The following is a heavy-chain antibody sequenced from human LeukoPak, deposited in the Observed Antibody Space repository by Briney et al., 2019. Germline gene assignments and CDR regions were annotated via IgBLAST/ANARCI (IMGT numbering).Heavy chain of an antibody. V-gene: IGHV7-4-1*02. CDR2: INTNTGNP. Sequence: ASVKVSCKTSGYTFTNNAISWVRQAPGQGLEWMGWINTNTGNPSYAQGFFTGRYVFSLDTSASTAYLQINGLKADDTAVYYCGRDPKLGIRGYTYGYIDHWGQGTLLTVAS. CDR1: GYTFTNNA. J-gene: IGHJ4*02. D-gene: IGHD5-18*01. CDR3: GRDPKLGIRGYTYGYIDH.